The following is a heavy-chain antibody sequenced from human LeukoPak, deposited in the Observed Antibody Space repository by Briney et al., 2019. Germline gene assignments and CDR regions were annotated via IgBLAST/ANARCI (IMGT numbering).Heavy chain of an antibody. Sequence: SETLSLTCTVSGGSISSHYWSWIRQPPGKGLEWIGYIYYSGSTNYNPSLKSRVTISVDTSKNQFSLKLSSVTAADTAVYYCARGAYDSSGYYLRPLTYWGQGTLVTVSS. CDR2: IYYSGST. D-gene: IGHD3-22*01. V-gene: IGHV4-59*11. CDR1: GGSISSHY. CDR3: ARGAYDSSGYYLRPLTY. J-gene: IGHJ4*02.